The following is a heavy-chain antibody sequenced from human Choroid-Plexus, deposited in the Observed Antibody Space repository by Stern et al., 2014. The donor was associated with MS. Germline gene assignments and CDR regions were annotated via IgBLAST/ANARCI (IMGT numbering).Heavy chain of an antibody. J-gene: IGHJ5*02. CDR3: AKDRQYLTYFFDH. Sequence: VQLVEPGGGVVQPGRPLRLSCVASGFTFGSCAMQWVRQAPGKGVEWVAGVSYDGSNKYYADSVKGRFTISRDNSQNTLYMQMSSLRPEDTAVYYCAKDRQYLTYFFDHWGQGSLVTVSS. CDR2: VSYDGSNK. V-gene: IGHV3-30*18. D-gene: IGHD2/OR15-2a*01. CDR1: GFTFGSCA.